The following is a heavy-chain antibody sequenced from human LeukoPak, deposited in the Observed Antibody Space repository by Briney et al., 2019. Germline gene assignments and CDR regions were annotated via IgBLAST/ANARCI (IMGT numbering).Heavy chain of an antibody. CDR2: IYYSGRT. Sequence: PSETLSLTCTVPDGSISGYYWSWIRQPPGKGLEWIGYIYYSGRTNYNPALKRRVTISIDTSKSHFSLNLSSMTAADTAVYYCARFSSSWYLFDFWGQGTLVTVSS. CDR3: ARFSSSWYLFDF. V-gene: IGHV4-59*01. D-gene: IGHD6-13*01. J-gene: IGHJ4*02. CDR1: DGSISGYY.